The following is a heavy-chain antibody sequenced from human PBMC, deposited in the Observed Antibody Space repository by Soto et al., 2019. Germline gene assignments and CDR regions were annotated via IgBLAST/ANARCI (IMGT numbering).Heavy chain of an antibody. CDR2: IKQNGSEK. D-gene: IGHD5-18*01. Sequence: EVQLVESGGGLVQPGGSLRLSCAASGFTFSNYYMSWVRQPPGQGLEWVANIKQNGSEKYYVDSVKGRFTITTDNAKNSLYLQMNSLRAEDTAVYYCARDGYSAGFDIWGQGTMVTVSS. CDR3: ARDGYSAGFDI. CDR1: GFTFSNYY. V-gene: IGHV3-7*01. J-gene: IGHJ3*02.